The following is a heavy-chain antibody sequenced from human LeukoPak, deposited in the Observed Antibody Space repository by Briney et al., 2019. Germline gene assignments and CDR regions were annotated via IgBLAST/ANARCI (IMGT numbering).Heavy chain of an antibody. CDR2: IRSKADDFAT. CDR3: TKFYYDVLNGYRGMDV. J-gene: IGHJ6*02. V-gene: IGHV3-73*01. CDR1: VYTFSASA. D-gene: IGHD3-9*01. Sequence: PGGSLRLSCAASVYTFSASAIHGGRQASGKGLECVGHIRSKADDFATAYAASVKGRFLISRDDSKNTAYLQMNSLKTEDTAVYYCTKFYYDVLNGYRGMDVWGQGTTVTVSS.